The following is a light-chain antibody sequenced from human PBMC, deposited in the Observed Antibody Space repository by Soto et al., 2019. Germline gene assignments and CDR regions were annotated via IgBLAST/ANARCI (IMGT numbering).Light chain of an antibody. V-gene: IGKV3-15*01. J-gene: IGKJ2*01. CDR3: QQYDKWPYT. CDR2: GAF. Sequence: EIVLTQSPATLSVSPGERATLSCRTSQSVASNFAWYQQKPGQAPRLLVYGAFIRAPGFPVRFRGSGSGSEFPLTISSLPSEDGATYYCQQYDKWPYTFGQGTNLEIK. CDR1: QSVASN.